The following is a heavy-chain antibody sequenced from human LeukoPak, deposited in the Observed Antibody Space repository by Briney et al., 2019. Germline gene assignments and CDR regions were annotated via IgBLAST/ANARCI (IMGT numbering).Heavy chain of an antibody. CDR2: ISAYNGNT. J-gene: IGHJ4*02. V-gene: IGHV1-18*04. Sequence: GSVKVSCKASGYTFTSYGISWVRQAPGQGLEWMGWISAYNGNTNYAQKLQGRVTMTTDTSTSTAYMELRSLRSDDTAVYYCARPHSYYDILTGYDQDYFDYWGQGTLVTVSS. CDR1: GYTFTSYG. CDR3: ARPHSYYDILTGYDQDYFDY. D-gene: IGHD3-9*01.